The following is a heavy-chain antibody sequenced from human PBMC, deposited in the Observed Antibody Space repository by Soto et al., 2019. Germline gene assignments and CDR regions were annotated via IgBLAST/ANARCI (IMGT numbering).Heavy chain of an antibody. D-gene: IGHD2-2*01. CDR1: GFTVSSNY. Sequence: EVQLVESGGGLVQPGGSLRLSCAASGFTVSSNYMSWVRQAPGKGLEWVSVIYSGGSTYYADSVKGRFTISRDNSKNTLYLQMNSLRAEDTAVYYCARDFPYCSSTSCARSAFDIWGQGTMVTVSS. CDR3: ARDFPYCSSTSCARSAFDI. CDR2: IYSGGST. V-gene: IGHV3-66*01. J-gene: IGHJ3*02.